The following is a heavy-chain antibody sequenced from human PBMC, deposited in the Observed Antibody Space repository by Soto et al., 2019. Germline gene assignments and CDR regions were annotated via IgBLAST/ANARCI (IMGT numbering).Heavy chain of an antibody. V-gene: IGHV4-31*02. D-gene: IGHD4-17*01. Sequence: SETLSLTXTVSGGSISSGGYYWSWIRQHPGKGLEWIGYIYYSGSTYYNPSLKSRVTISVDTSKNQFSLKLSSVTAADTAVYYCARDRDTTGGWFDPWGQGTLVTVSS. CDR2: IYYSGST. CDR3: ARDRDTTGGWFDP. J-gene: IGHJ5*02. CDR1: GGSISSGGYY.